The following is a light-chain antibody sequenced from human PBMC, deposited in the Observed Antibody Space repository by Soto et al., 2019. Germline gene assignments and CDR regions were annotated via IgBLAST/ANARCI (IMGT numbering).Light chain of an antibody. CDR1: TSNLGAGYD. V-gene: IGLV1-40*01. CDR2: SDF. Sequence: QSVLTQPPSVSGAPGQRVTLSCTGNTSNLGAGYDVNWYQQLPGSAPKLVIYSDFKRPSGVPARFSGSRSGTSASLAITGLQPEDEASYYCQAYDNSLRGWVFGGGTKLTVL. CDR3: QAYDNSLRGWV. J-gene: IGLJ3*02.